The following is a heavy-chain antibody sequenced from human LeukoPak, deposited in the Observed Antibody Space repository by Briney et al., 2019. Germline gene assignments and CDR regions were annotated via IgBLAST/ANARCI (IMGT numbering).Heavy chain of an antibody. CDR2: ISYDGSNK. CDR3: ARAYYYDSSGYFGDAFDI. V-gene: IGHV3-30*04. Sequence: PGRSLRLSCAASGFTFSSYAMHWVRQAPGKGLEWVAVISYDGSNKYYADSVKGRFTISRDNSKNTLYLQMNSLRAEDTALYYCARAYYYDSSGYFGDAFDIWGQGTMVTVSS. CDR1: GFTFSSYA. D-gene: IGHD3-22*01. J-gene: IGHJ3*02.